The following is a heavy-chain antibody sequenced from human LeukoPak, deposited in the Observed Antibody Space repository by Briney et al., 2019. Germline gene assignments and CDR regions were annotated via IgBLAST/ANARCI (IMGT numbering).Heavy chain of an antibody. CDR1: GGSISGSNYY. CDR3: ATKPDA. Sequence: SEPLTLPCTVSGGSISGSNYYWGWIRQPPGNGMEWIGTVFHTASAFDNTSLWGRTSTSVDTSTNPCSLKLTSVTAADTAVYYCATKPDASGQGTLVTVSS. V-gene: IGHV4-39*07. J-gene: IGHJ5*02. CDR2: VFHTASA.